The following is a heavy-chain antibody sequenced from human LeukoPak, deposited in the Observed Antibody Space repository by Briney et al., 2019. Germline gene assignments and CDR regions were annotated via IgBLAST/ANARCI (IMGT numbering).Heavy chain of an antibody. D-gene: IGHD3-22*01. V-gene: IGHV3-74*01. J-gene: IGHJ1*01. CDR1: GFTFSTYW. Sequence: GGSLRLSCAASGFTFSTYWMHWVRQAPGKGLVWVSRIKSDGSTNYADSVKGGFTISRDNAKNTVSLQMNSLRPEDTGVYYCARAPSEIGGYYPEYFRHWGQGTLVTVSS. CDR2: IKSDGST. CDR3: ARAPSEIGGYYPEYFRH.